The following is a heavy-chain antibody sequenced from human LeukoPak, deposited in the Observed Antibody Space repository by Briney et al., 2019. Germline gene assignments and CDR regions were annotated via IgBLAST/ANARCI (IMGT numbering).Heavy chain of an antibody. CDR3: AKDSSGRASHEGG. Sequence: PGGSLRLSCAASGFTFNTYGMHWVRQAPGKGLEGVAVTSYDGTNKYYADSVKGRFTISRDNSKNTLYLQMNSLRAEDTAVYYCAKDSSGRASHEGGWGQGTLVTVSS. D-gene: IGHD6-6*01. V-gene: IGHV3-30*18. CDR2: TSYDGTNK. J-gene: IGHJ4*02. CDR1: GFTFNTYG.